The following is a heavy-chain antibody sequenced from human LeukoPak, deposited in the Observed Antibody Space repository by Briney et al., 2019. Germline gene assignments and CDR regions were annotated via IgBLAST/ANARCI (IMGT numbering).Heavy chain of an antibody. J-gene: IGHJ4*02. V-gene: IGHV4-38-2*02. Sequence: SETLSLTCTVSGYSISSGYYWGWIRQPPGKGLEWIGSIYHSGSTYYNPSLKSRVTISVDTSKNQFSLKLSSVTAADTAVYYCARSRGGIAAALYYFDYWGQGTLVTVSS. CDR3: ARSRGGIAAALYYFDY. CDR1: GYSISSGYY. CDR2: IYHSGST. D-gene: IGHD6-13*01.